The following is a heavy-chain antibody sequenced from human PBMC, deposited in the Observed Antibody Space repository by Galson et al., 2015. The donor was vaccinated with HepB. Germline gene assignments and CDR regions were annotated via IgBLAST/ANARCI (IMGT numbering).Heavy chain of an antibody. CDR3: ARERINIADEGSALDI. Sequence: SLRLSCAASGLTFSSYGMHWVRQAPGKGLEWVAVIWYDGSNNYYADSVKGRFSIFSDTSKNTLYLQMNSLRAEDTAVYYCARERINIADEGSALDIWGQGTMVTVSS. CDR2: IWYDGSNN. D-gene: IGHD6-13*01. V-gene: IGHV3-33*01. CDR1: GLTFSSYG. J-gene: IGHJ3*02.